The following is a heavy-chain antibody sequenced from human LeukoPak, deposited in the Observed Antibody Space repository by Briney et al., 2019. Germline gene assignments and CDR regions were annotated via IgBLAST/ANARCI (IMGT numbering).Heavy chain of an antibody. V-gene: IGHV4-59*01. D-gene: IGHD5-12*01. CDR3: ARDPGGVATMTFDY. CDR1: GFTFSNAW. J-gene: IGHJ4*02. Sequence: GSLRLSCAASGFTFSNAWMSWIRQPPGKGLEWIGYIYYSGSTNYNPSLKSRVTISVDTSKNQFSLKLSSVTAADTAVYYCARDPGGVATMTFDYWGQGTLVTVSS. CDR2: IYYSGST.